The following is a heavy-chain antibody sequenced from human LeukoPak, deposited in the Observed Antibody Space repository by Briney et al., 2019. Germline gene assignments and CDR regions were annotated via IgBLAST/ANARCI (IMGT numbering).Heavy chain of an antibody. D-gene: IGHD3-10*01. CDR3: ATNYYGSGPDH. V-gene: IGHV3-74*01. CDR2: IKSDGSST. CDR1: GFTFSSYS. J-gene: IGHJ4*02. Sequence: GGSLRLSCAASGFTFSSYSMHWVRQAPGKGLVWVSRIKSDGSSTTYADSVKGRFTISRDNAKNTLYLQMNSLRAEDTAVYYCATNYYGSGPDHWGQGTLVTVSS.